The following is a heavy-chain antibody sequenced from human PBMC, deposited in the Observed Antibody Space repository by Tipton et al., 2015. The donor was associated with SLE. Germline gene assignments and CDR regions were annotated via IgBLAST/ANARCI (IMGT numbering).Heavy chain of an antibody. CDR1: GFTFGDYA. Sequence: SLRLSCTASGFTFGDYAMSWFRQAPGKGLEWVGFIRSKAYGGTTEYAASVKGRFTISRDDSKSIAYLQMNSLKTEDTAVYYCAKGLTAMDPDWFDPWGQGTLVTVSS. V-gene: IGHV3-49*03. CDR3: AKGLTAMDPDWFDP. CDR2: IRSKAYGGTT. D-gene: IGHD5-18*01. J-gene: IGHJ5*02.